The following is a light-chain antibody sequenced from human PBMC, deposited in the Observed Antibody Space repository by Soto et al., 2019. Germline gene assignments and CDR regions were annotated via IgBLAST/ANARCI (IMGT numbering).Light chain of an antibody. CDR1: QSVSSN. J-gene: IGKJ2*01. CDR3: QQYNNWPPYT. CDR2: GAS. Sequence: EIVMTQCPATLSVSPGERATLSCRASQSVSSNLAWYLQKPGQAPRLLIYGASTRATGIPARFSGSGSGTEFTLTISSLQSEDFAVYYCQQYNNWPPYTFGQGTKLEIK. V-gene: IGKV3D-15*01.